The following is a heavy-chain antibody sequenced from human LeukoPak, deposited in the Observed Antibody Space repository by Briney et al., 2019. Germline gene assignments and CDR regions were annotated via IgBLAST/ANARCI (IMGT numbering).Heavy chain of an antibody. D-gene: IGHD3-10*01. CDR3: ARVRFGELLTLYYYYYMDV. Sequence: ASVKVSCKASGYTFTGYYMHWVRQAPGQGLEWMGWINPNSGGTNYAQKFQGRVTMTRDTSISTAYMELSRLRSDDTAVYYCARVRFGELLTLYYYYYMDVWGKGTTVTISS. CDR2: INPNSGGT. J-gene: IGHJ6*03. V-gene: IGHV1-2*02. CDR1: GYTFTGYY.